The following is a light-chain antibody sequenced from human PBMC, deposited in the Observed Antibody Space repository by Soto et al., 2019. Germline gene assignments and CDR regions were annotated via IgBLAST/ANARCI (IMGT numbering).Light chain of an antibody. CDR1: QSVYSS. J-gene: IGKJ1*01. CDR2: GAS. Sequence: EPVMTQSPATQSVSPGERATLSCRASQSVYSSLAWYQQKPGQAPRLLIYGASTRATGIPARFSGSGSGTEFTLTISRLQSEDFAVYYCQQYNNWPPWTFGQGTKVDIK. CDR3: QQYNNWPPWT. V-gene: IGKV3-15*01.